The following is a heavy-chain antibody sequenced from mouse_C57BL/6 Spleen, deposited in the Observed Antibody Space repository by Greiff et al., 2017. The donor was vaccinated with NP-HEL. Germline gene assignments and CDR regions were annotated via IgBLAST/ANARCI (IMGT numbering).Heavy chain of an antibody. Sequence: EVNVVESGGGLVKPGGSLKLSCAASGFTFSDYGMHWVRQAPEKGLEWVAYISSGSSTIYYADTVKGRCTISRDNAKNTLFLQMTSLRSEDTAMYYCARLTTVPMDYWGQGTSVTVSS. CDR1: GFTFSDYG. J-gene: IGHJ4*01. CDR3: ARLTTVPMDY. V-gene: IGHV5-17*01. CDR2: ISSGSSTI. D-gene: IGHD1-1*01.